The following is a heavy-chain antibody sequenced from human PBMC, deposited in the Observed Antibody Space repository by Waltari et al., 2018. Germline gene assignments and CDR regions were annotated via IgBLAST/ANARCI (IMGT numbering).Heavy chain of an antibody. V-gene: IGHV3-48*04. D-gene: IGHD4-4*01. CDR3: ARSSTVTTGY. CDR1: GFTFSSYS. J-gene: IGHJ4*02. CDR2: ISSSRSTI. Sequence: EVQLVESGGGLVQPGGSLRLSCAASGFTFSSYSMNWVRQAPGKGLEWVSYISSSRSTIYDAYSVKGRFTISRDNAKNSLYLQMNSLRAEDTAVYYCARSSTVTTGYWGQGTLVTVSS.